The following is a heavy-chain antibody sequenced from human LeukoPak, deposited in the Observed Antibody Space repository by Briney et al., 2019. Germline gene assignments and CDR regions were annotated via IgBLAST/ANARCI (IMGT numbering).Heavy chain of an antibody. CDR2: IYYSGSA. J-gene: IGHJ4*02. CDR3: ARVGLHSSSWYLFDY. CDR1: GGSISSYY. Sequence: SETLSLTCTVSGGSISSYYWGWIRQPPGKGLEWIGYIYYSGSANYNPSLKSRVTISLDTSKNQFSLKLSSVTAADTAVYYCARVGLHSSSWYLFDYWGQGTLVTVSS. D-gene: IGHD6-13*01. V-gene: IGHV4-59*01.